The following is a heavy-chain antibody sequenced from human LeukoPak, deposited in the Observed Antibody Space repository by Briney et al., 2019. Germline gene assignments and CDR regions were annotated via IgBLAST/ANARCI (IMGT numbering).Heavy chain of an antibody. CDR1: GFTFSSYA. D-gene: IGHD3-10*01. Sequence: PGGSLRLSCAASGFTFSSYAMHWVRQAPGKGLEWVAVISYDRSLKYYADSVGGRFTISSDNSKNTLYLQMNSLRVEDTAVYYCAKDQSYYGSGLSGLDYWGQGTLVTVSS. CDR3: AKDQSYYGSGLSGLDY. CDR2: ISYDRSLK. J-gene: IGHJ4*02. V-gene: IGHV3-30*04.